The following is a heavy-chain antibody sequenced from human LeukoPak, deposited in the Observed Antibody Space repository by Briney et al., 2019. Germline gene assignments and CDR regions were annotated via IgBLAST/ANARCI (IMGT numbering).Heavy chain of an antibody. CDR3: ARGSSGAGYYFDY. V-gene: IGHV3-48*01. CDR2: ISSSSSTI. CDR1: GFTFSSYS. D-gene: IGHD3-22*01. Sequence: GGSLRLSCAASGFTFSSYSMNWVRQAPGKGLEWVSYISSSSSTIYYADSVKGRFTISRDNAKYSLDLQMNSLRVEDTALYYCARGSSGAGYYFDYWGLGTLVTVSS. J-gene: IGHJ4*02.